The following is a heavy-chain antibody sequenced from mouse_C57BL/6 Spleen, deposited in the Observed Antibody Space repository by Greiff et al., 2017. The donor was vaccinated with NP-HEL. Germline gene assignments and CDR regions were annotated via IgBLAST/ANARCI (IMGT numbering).Heavy chain of an antibody. CDR2: IDPSDSYT. CDR1: GYTFTSYW. J-gene: IGHJ4*01. Sequence: QVQLQQPGAELVMPGASVKLSCKASGYTFTSYWMHWVKQRPGQGLEWIGEIDPSDSYTNYNQKFKGKSTLTVDKSSSTAYMQLSSLTSEDSAVYYCAVLYYYAMDYWGQGTSVTVSS. CDR3: AVLYYYAMDY. V-gene: IGHV1-69*01.